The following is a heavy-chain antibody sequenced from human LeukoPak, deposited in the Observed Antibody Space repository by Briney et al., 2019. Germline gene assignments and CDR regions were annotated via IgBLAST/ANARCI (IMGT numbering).Heavy chain of an antibody. J-gene: IGHJ4*02. V-gene: IGHV4-34*01. CDR3: ARGVVGAEGELKYYFDY. Sequence: QTSETLSLTCAVYGGSFSGYYWSWIRQSPGKGLEWIGEINHSGSTNYNPSLKSRVTISVDTSKNQFSLKLSSVTAADTAVYYCARGVVGAEGELKYYFDYWGQGTLVTVSS. CDR2: INHSGST. CDR1: GGSFSGYY. D-gene: IGHD1-26*01.